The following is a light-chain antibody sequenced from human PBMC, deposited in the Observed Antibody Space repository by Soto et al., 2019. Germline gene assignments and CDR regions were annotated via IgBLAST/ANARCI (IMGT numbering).Light chain of an antibody. J-gene: IGLJ1*01. CDR2: DVS. CDR1: SSDVGGYNY. V-gene: IGLV2-14*01. Sequence: QLVLNQPASVSVSPGQSITTFCTRNSSDVGGYNYVSWYQQHPGKAPKLMIYDVSNRPSGVSNRFSGSKSGNTASLTISGLQAEDEADYYCSSYTSSSTPLYVFGTGTKVTVL. CDR3: SSYTSSSTPLYV.